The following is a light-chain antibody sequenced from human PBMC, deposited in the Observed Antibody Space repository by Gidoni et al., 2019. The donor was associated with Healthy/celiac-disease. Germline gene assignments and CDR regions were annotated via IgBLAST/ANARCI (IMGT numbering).Light chain of an antibody. J-gene: IGKJ5*01. CDR1: HSISSW. CDR2: DAS. CDR3: QQYNSYPIT. V-gene: IGKV1-5*01. Sequence: DSQMTQSPSTLSASVGDRVTITCRASHSISSWLAWYQQKPGKAPKLLIYDASSLESGVPSRFSGSGSGTEFTLTISSLQPDDFATYYCQQYNSYPITFGQGTRLEIK.